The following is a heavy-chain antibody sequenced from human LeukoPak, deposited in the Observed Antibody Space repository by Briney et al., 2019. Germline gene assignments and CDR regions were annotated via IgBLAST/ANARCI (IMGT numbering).Heavy chain of an antibody. J-gene: IGHJ3*02. Sequence: GASVKVSCKASGYTFTSYDINWVRQATGQGLEWMGWMNPNSGNTGYAQKFQGRVTMTRNTSISTAYMELSSLRSEDMAVYYCARVGSGYINDAFDIWGQGTMVTVSS. D-gene: IGHD3-3*01. CDR2: MNPNSGNT. CDR3: ARVGSGYINDAFDI. V-gene: IGHV1-8*01. CDR1: GYTFTSYD.